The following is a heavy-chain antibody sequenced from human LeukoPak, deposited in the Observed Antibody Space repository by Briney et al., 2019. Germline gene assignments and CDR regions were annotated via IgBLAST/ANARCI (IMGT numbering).Heavy chain of an antibody. Sequence: SETPSLTCAVYGGSFSGYSWHWIRQPPGKGLEWIGEINHSGSTNYNPSLKSRVTISVDTSKNQFSLKLSSVTAADTAVYYCRTIFGVVINRDYWGQGTLVTVSS. J-gene: IGHJ4*02. CDR1: GGSFSGYS. V-gene: IGHV4-34*01. CDR2: INHSGST. D-gene: IGHD3-3*01. CDR3: RTIFGVVINRDY.